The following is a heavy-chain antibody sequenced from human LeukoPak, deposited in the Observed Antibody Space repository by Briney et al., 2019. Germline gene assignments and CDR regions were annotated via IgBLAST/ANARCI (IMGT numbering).Heavy chain of an antibody. J-gene: IGHJ6*03. CDR2: IKEDGSEK. Sequence: GGSLRLSCAASGFAFSRYWMSWVRQAPGKGLECVANIKEDGSEKYYVDSVKGRFTISRDNAKNSLYLQMNSLRAEDTAVYYCARTSGSYYLYYYYYMDVWGKGTTVTVSS. D-gene: IGHD1-26*01. V-gene: IGHV3-7*01. CDR3: ARTSGSYYLYYYYYMDV. CDR1: GFAFSRYW.